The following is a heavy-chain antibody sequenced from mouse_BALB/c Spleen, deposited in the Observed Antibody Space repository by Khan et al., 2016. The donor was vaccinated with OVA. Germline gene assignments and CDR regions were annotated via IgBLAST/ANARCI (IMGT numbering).Heavy chain of an antibody. Sequence: EVKLMESGGGLVQPGGSRKLSCAASGFTFSRFGMHWVRQAPEKGLEWVAYISSGSSSIYYADTVKGRFTISRDNPKNTLFLQMTSLRSEDTAMDYCARDSNFDYWGQGTTLTVSS. V-gene: IGHV5-17*02. CDR2: ISSGSSSI. CDR1: GFTFSRFG. J-gene: IGHJ2*01. CDR3: ARDSNFDY.